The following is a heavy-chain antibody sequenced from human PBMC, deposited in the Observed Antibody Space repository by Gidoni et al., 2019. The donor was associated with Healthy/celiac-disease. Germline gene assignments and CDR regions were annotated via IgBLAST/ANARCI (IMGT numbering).Heavy chain of an antibody. CDR2: ISSSSSYI. CDR1: GFTFSSYS. D-gene: IGHD6-19*01. CDR3: ARAPSGWEAVSAFDI. Sequence: EVQLVESGGGLVKPGGSLRLSCAASGFTFSSYSMNWVRQAPGKGLEWVSSISSSSSYIYYADSVKGRFTISRDNAKNSLYLQMNSLRAEDTAVYYCARAPSGWEAVSAFDIWGQGTMVTVSS. J-gene: IGHJ3*02. V-gene: IGHV3-21*01.